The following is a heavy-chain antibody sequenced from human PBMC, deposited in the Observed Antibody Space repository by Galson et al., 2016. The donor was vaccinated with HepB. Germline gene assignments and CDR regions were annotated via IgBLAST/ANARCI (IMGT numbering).Heavy chain of an antibody. J-gene: IGHJ5*02. CDR1: GFTFENFG. D-gene: IGHD3-10*01. CDR3: AEDPSDGVRRLRGGERFDP. V-gene: IGHV3-30*18. Sequence: SLRLSCAASGFTFENFGMHWVRQAPGKGLEWVAVISYDGSQRYYADSVKGGFTISRDNSKNMVYLQMSSLRAEDTAVYYCAEDPSDGVRRLRGGERFDPWGQGTLVTVSS. CDR2: ISYDGSQR.